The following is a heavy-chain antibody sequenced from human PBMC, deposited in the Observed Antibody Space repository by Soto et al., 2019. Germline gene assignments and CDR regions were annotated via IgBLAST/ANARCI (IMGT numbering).Heavy chain of an antibody. Sequence: GGSLRLSCAASGFTFSNAWMNWVRQAPGKGLEWVARIKSKTDGGKTDNAAPVKGSFTSSREDSKNTLYLQMNSLKTEDTAVYYCVSPSIAAAGTRENYYYYGMDVWGQGTTVTVSS. V-gene: IGHV3-15*07. J-gene: IGHJ6*02. CDR3: VSPSIAAAGTRENYYYYGMDV. D-gene: IGHD6-13*01. CDR2: IKSKTDGGKT. CDR1: GFTFSNAW.